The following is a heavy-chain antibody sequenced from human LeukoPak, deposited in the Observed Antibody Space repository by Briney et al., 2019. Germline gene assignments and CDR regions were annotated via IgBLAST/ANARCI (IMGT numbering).Heavy chain of an antibody. CDR3: ARDGDSNWFDP. D-gene: IGHD3-22*01. J-gene: IGHJ5*02. CDR2: IYYSGYT. V-gene: IGHV4-39*07. Sequence: SETLSLTCTVSGGSIGSNNYYWGWIRQPPGKGLEWIGSIYYSGYTYYNPSLKSRVTISVDTSKNQFSLKLSSVTAADTAVYYCARDGDSNWFDPWGQGTLVTVSS. CDR1: GGSIGSNNYY.